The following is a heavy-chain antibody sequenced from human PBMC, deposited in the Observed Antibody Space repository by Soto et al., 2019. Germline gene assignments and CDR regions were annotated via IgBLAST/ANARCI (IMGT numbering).Heavy chain of an antibody. CDR1: GFTFSNYA. J-gene: IGHJ6*02. CDR2: ISGSGDYT. Sequence: EVQLLESGGGLVQPGGSLRLSCAASGFTFSNYAMSWVRQAPGKGLEWVSTISGSGDYTHYADSLKGRFSISRDNSKNTLNLQMNSLRAEDTAVYYCAKVSGCSGGSCYYYYGMDVWGQGTTVTVSS. CDR3: AKVSGCSGGSCYYYYGMDV. D-gene: IGHD2-15*01. V-gene: IGHV3-23*01.